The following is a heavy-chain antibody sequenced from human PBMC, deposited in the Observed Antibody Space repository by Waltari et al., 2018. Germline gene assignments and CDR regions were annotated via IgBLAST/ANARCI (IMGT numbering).Heavy chain of an antibody. D-gene: IGHD6-19*01. CDR1: GYTFTAYY. V-gene: IGHV1-2*04. J-gene: IGHJ4*02. CDR2: INPNRGGT. Sequence: QVQLVQSGAEVKKPGASVKVSCKASGYTFTAYYMHWVRQAPGQGLGWMGWINPNRGGTNYAQKFQGWVTMTRDTSIDTAYMELSRLRSDDTAVYYCAVIEYSSLPPVDYWGQGTPVTVSS. CDR3: AVIEYSSLPPVDY.